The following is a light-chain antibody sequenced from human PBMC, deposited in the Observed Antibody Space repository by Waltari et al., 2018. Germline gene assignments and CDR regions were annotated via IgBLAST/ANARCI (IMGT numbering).Light chain of an antibody. CDR2: DAS. CDR3: QQYGSSPLIT. J-gene: IGKJ5*01. V-gene: IGKV3-20*01. CDR1: QSVSSSY. Sequence: EIVLTQSPGTLSLSPGERATLSCRASQSVSSSYLAWYQQKPGQAPRLLIYDASRRATGIPDRFSGSGSGTDFTLTISRLEPEDFAVYYCQQYGSSPLITFGQGTRLEIK.